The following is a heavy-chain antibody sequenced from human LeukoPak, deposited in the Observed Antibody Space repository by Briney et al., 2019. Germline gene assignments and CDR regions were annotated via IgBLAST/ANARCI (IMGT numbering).Heavy chain of an antibody. V-gene: IGHV3-23*01. CDR2: VSDIGRST. D-gene: IGHD5-24*01. CDR3: AKRGMTTIKEGFDY. CDR1: GFTFSSYA. J-gene: IGHJ4*02. Sequence: PGGSLRLSCAASGFTFSSYAMSWVRQAPGKGLEWVSAVSDIGRSTYYADSVKGRFTISRDNSKNTPYLHMNSLRAEDTAVYYCAKRGMTTIKEGFDYWGQGTLVTVSS.